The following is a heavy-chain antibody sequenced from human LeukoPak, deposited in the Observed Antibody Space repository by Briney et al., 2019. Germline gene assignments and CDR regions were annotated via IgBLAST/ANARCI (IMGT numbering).Heavy chain of an antibody. Sequence: SVKVSCKASGGTFSSYAISWVRQAPGQGLEWMGGIIPMFGTANYTQKVQGRVTITADESTSTAYMELSSLRSEDTAVYYCGTGMFREPLSDYWGPGTLVTVSS. J-gene: IGHJ4*02. V-gene: IGHV1-69*01. CDR2: IIPMFGTA. CDR1: GGTFSSYA. D-gene: IGHD3-10*02. CDR3: GTGMFREPLSDY.